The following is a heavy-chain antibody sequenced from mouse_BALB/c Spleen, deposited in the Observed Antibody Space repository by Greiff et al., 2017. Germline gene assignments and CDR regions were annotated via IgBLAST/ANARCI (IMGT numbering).Heavy chain of an antibody. D-gene: IGHD2-4*01. CDR3: TRRRDYERFAY. CDR1: GYTFTSYW. J-gene: IGHJ3*01. V-gene: IGHV1-5*01. Sequence: EVKLVESGTVLARPGASVKMSCKASGYTFTSYWMHWVKQRPGQGLEWIGAIYPGNSDTSYNQKFKGKAKLTAVTSTSTAYMELSSLTNEDSAVYYCTRRRDYERFAYWGQGTLVTVSA. CDR2: IYPGNSDT.